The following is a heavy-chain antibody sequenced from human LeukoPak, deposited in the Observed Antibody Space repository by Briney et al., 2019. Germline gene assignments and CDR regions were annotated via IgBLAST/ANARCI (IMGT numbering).Heavy chain of an antibody. Sequence: PGRSLRLSCAASGFTFSIYAMHWVRQAPGKGLEWVAVISYDGSNKYYADSVKGRFTISRDNSKNTLYLQMNSLRAEDTAVYYCARGSGRFLEWSPFDYWGQGTLVTVSS. J-gene: IGHJ4*02. CDR1: GFTFSIYA. D-gene: IGHD3-3*01. CDR3: ARGSGRFLEWSPFDY. CDR2: ISYDGSNK. V-gene: IGHV3-30*04.